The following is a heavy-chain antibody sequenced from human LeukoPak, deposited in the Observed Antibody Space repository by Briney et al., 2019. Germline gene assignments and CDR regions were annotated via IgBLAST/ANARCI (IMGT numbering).Heavy chain of an antibody. CDR1: GFTFSSYA. J-gene: IGHJ4*02. Sequence: PGGSLRLSCAASGFTFSSYAMLWVRQAPGKGREWVAVISYDGSNKYYAVSVKGRFTIFRDNSKNTLYLQMNSLRAEDTAVYYCARGVDYFDYWGQGTLVTVSS. CDR3: ARGVDYFDY. CDR2: ISYDGSNK. D-gene: IGHD3-3*01. V-gene: IGHV3-30-3*01.